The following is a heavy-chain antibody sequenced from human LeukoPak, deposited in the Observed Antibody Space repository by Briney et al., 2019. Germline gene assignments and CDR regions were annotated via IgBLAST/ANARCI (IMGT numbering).Heavy chain of an antibody. V-gene: IGHV3-73*01. CDR3: AKEISGWPRGAEY. D-gene: IGHD6-19*01. J-gene: IGHJ4*02. CDR1: GFTFSGSA. CDR2: IRSRANSYVT. Sequence: GGSLRLSCAASGFTFSGSAMHWVRQASGKGLEWVGRIRSRANSYVTAYAAAVTGRFIISRDDSSDTAYLQMNSLRAEDTAIYYCAKEISGWPRGAEYWGQGTLVTVSS.